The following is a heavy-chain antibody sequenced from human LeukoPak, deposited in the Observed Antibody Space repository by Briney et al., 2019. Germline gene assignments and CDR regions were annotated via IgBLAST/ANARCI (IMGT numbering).Heavy chain of an antibody. V-gene: IGHV1-2*02. J-gene: IGHJ4*02. D-gene: IGHD6-19*01. CDR1: GYTFTSYG. Sequence: GASVKVSCKASGYTFTSYGISWVRQAPGQGLEWMGWINPNSGATNYAQKFQGRVTMTRDTSISTAYMELSRLRSDDTAVYYCARAGIAVADLGYWGQGTLVTVSS. CDR2: INPNSGAT. CDR3: ARAGIAVADLGY.